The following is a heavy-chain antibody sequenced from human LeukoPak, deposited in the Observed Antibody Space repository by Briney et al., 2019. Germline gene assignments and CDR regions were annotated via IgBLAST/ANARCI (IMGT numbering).Heavy chain of an antibody. CDR3: ARAGSHWHYVY. CDR2: IKQDGSER. V-gene: IGHV3-7*01. J-gene: IGHJ4*02. CDR1: GFTFSGFS. Sequence: GGSLRLSCAASGFTFSGFSMSWVRRSPTKGLEWVANIKQDGSERYYVDSVKGRFTISRDNAKNSLSLQMNNLRVEDTTVYYCARAGSHWHYVYWGQGTVVTVSS. D-gene: IGHD3-10*01.